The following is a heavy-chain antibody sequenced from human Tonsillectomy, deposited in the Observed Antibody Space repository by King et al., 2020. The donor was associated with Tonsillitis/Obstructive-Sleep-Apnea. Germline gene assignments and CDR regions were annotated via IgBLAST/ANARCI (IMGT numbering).Heavy chain of an antibody. CDR1: GFTFSNAW. V-gene: IGHV3-15*07. Sequence: VQLVESGGGLVKPGGSLRLSCAASGFTFSNAWMNWVRQAPGKGLEWVGRIKSKTDGGTTDYAAPVKGRFTISRDDSKNTLYLQMNSLKTEDTAVYYCTTEPREIVVVPAAHYYYYYGMDVWGQGTTVTVSS. CDR2: IKSKTDGGTT. J-gene: IGHJ6*02. D-gene: IGHD2-2*01. CDR3: TTEPREIVVVPAAHYYYYYGMDV.